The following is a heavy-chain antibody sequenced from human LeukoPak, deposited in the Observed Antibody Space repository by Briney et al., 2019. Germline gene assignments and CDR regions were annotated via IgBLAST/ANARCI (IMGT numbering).Heavy chain of an antibody. CDR1: GFTFSSYS. Sequence: GGSLRLSCAASGFTFSSYSMNWVRQAPGKGLEWVSSISSSSSYIYYADSVKGRFTISRDNAKNSLYLQINSLRAEDTAVYYCARDGLLWFGESPYYFDYWGQGTLVTVSS. V-gene: IGHV3-21*01. J-gene: IGHJ4*02. D-gene: IGHD3-10*01. CDR3: ARDGLLWFGESPYYFDY. CDR2: ISSSSSYI.